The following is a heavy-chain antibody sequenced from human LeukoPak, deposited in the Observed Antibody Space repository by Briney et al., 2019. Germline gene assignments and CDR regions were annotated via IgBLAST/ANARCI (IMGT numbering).Heavy chain of an antibody. J-gene: IGHJ3*02. CDR3: ARVRLYSSGWYAAVDAFDI. V-gene: IGHV6-1*01. D-gene: IGHD6-19*01. CDR1: GYSVSSNSAA. CDR2: TYYRSKWYN. Sequence: SQTLSLTCAISGYSVSSNSAAWNWIRQSPSRGLEWLGRTYYRSKWYNDYAVSVKSRITINPDTSKNQFSLQLNSVTPEDTAVYYCARVRLYSSGWYAAVDAFDIWGQGTMVTVSS.